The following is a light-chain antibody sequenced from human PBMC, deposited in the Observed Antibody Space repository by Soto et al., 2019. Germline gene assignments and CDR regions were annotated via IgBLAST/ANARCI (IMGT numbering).Light chain of an antibody. Sequence: EILLSLSLGILSVSPGERATLSCRASQSVRNSLLAWYQQKPGQPPRLLIYDASTRATATPERFSGSGSGTDFTLTISRLEPEDFAVYYCQQYDTIVQPFAQGTKVDI. J-gene: IGKJ1*01. CDR2: DAS. CDR1: QSVRNSL. V-gene: IGKV3-20*01. CDR3: QQYDTIVQP.